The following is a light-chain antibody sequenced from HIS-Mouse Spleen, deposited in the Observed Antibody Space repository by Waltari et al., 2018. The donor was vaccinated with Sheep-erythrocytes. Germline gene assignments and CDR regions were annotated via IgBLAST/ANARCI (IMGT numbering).Light chain of an antibody. CDR1: SLRSYY. V-gene: IGLV3-19*01. CDR3: CSYAGSYTFVV. CDR2: GKN. Sequence: SSELTQDPAVSVALGQTVRITCQGDSLRSYYASWYQQKPGQAPVLVIYGKNNRPSGIPDRFSGSSSGNTASLTISGLQAEDEADYYCCSYAGSYTFVVFGGGTKLTVL. J-gene: IGLJ2*01.